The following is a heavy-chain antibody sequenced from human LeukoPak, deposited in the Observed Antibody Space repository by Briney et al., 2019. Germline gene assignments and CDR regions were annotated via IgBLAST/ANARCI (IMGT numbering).Heavy chain of an antibody. CDR3: ATVRHSSSWYSIDY. CDR1: GYTLTELS. CDR2: FDPEDGET. J-gene: IGHJ4*02. Sequence: ASVKVSCKVSGYTLTELSMHWVRQAPGKGLEWMGGFDPEDGETIYAQKFQGRVTMTEDTSTDTAYMELGSLRSEDTAVYYCATVRHSSSWYSIDYWGQGTLVTVSS. D-gene: IGHD6-13*01. V-gene: IGHV1-24*01.